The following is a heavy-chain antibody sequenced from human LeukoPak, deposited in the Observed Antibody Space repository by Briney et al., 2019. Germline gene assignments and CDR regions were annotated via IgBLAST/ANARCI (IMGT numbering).Heavy chain of an antibody. Sequence: SETLSLTCAVYGGSFSGYYWSWIRQPPGKGLEWIGEINHSGSTNYNPSLKSRVTISVDASKNQFSLKLSSVTAADTAVYYCARVGISNYWGQGTLVTVSS. CDR2: INHSGST. CDR3: ARVGISNY. CDR1: GGSFSGYY. D-gene: IGHD2/OR15-2a*01. V-gene: IGHV4-34*01. J-gene: IGHJ4*02.